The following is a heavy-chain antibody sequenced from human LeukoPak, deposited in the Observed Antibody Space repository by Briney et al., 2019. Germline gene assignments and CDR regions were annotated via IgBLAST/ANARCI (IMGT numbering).Heavy chain of an antibody. CDR1: GDSISNYY. Sequence: PSETLSLTCTVSGDSISNYYWTWIRQSPGKGLEWIGQISYSGKTNYKPSLKSRVTISLATSKTQFSLRLSSVTPADTAVYFCARVSPSGRSVATLDYWGQGTLVTVSS. CDR3: ARVSPSGRSVATLDY. CDR2: ISYSGKT. V-gene: IGHV4-59*01. J-gene: IGHJ4*02. D-gene: IGHD2-15*01.